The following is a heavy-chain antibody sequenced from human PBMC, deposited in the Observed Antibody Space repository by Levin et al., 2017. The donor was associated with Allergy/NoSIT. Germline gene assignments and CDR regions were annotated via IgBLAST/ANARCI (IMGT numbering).Heavy chain of an antibody. D-gene: IGHD3-10*01. Sequence: SQTLSLTCTVSGGSISSSSYYWGWIRQPPGKGLEWIGSIYYSGSTYYNPSLKSRVTISVDTSKNQFSLKLSSVTAADTAVYYCARHPPVRGVIIRTWFDPWGQGTLVTVSS. CDR1: GGSISSSSYY. V-gene: IGHV4-39*01. CDR2: IYYSGST. J-gene: IGHJ5*02. CDR3: ARHPPVRGVIIRTWFDP.